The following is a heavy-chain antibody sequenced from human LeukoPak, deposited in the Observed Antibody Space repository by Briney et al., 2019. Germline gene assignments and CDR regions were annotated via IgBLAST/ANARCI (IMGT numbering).Heavy chain of an antibody. J-gene: IGHJ4*02. CDR1: GYTFTNYD. Sequence: ASVKVSCKASGYTFTNYDINWVRQAPGQGLEWMGRINPNSGGTNYAQKFQGRVTMTRDTSISTAYMELSRLRSDDTAVYYCARGYSYGYDYWGQGTLVTVSS. V-gene: IGHV1-2*06. CDR3: ARGYSYGYDY. D-gene: IGHD5-18*01. CDR2: INPNSGGT.